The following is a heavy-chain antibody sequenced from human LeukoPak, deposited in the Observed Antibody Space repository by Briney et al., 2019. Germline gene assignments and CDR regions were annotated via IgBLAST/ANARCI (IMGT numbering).Heavy chain of an antibody. CDR2: ISGSGGST. J-gene: IGHJ4*02. CDR3: AKLPKASYSSGWRFDF. CDR1: GFAFSIYA. V-gene: IGHV3-23*01. D-gene: IGHD6-19*01. Sequence: GGSLRLSCAASGFAFSIYAIHWVRQAPGKGLEWISAISGSGGSTYYADSVKGRFTISRDNSKNTLYLQMNGLRAEDTAVYYCAKLPKASYSSGWRFDFWGQGTLVTVSS.